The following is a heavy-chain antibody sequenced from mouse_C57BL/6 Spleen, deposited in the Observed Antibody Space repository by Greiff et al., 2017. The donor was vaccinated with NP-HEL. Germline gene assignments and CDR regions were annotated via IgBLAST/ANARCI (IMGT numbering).Heavy chain of an antibody. J-gene: IGHJ1*03. V-gene: IGHV1-15*01. CDR3: TRKAGVLNWYFDV. CDR1: GYTFTDYE. D-gene: IGHD3-2*02. Sequence: QVQLQQSGAELVRPGASVTLSCKASGYTFTDYEMHWVKQTPVHGLEWIGAIDPETGGTAYNQKFKGKAILTADKSSSTAYMELRSLTSEDSAVDYCTRKAGVLNWYFDVWGTGTTVTVSS. CDR2: IDPETGGT.